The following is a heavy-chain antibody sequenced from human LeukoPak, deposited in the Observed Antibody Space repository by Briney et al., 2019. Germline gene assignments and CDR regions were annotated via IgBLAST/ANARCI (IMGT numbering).Heavy chain of an antibody. J-gene: IGHJ6*02. V-gene: IGHV3-48*02. CDR1: GFNVSRNY. D-gene: IGHD4/OR15-4a*01. CDR2: ISSSSGTI. Sequence: GSLRLSCAASGFNVSRNYMRWVRQAPGKGLEWVSYISSSSGTIYYADSVKGRLTISRDNAKNSLYLQMNSLRDEDTAVYYCARDLVLAVWGQGTTVTVSS. CDR3: ARDLVLAV.